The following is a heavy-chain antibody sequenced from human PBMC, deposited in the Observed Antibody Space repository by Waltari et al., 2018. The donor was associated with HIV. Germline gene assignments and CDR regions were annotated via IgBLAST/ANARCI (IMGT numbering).Heavy chain of an antibody. CDR3: ARDLGAGGDFDL. J-gene: IGHJ3*01. V-gene: IGHV3-11*01. CDR2: ISQSGKSS. D-gene: IGHD1-26*01. Sequence: QVQLVESGGGLVKPGGSLRLSCAASGFIFSDYYMTWIRQAPGKGVEWVSDISQSGKSSHCADSVEGRLTISRANAKISLYLQMNSLRAEDTAVYCCARDLGAGGDFDLWGQGTMVTVSS. CDR1: GFIFSDYY.